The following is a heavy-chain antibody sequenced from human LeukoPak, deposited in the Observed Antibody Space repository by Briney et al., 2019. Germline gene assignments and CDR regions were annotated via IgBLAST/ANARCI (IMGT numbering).Heavy chain of an antibody. D-gene: IGHD1-1*01. V-gene: IGHV4-34*01. CDR3: ARALAGTTGGDY. Sequence: SETLSLTCAVYGGSFSGYYWSWIRQPPGKGLEWIGEINHSGSTNYNPSLKSRVTTSVDTSKNQFSLKLSSVTAADTAVYYCARALAGTTGGDYWGQGTLVTVSS. CDR2: INHSGST. CDR1: GGSFSGYY. J-gene: IGHJ4*02.